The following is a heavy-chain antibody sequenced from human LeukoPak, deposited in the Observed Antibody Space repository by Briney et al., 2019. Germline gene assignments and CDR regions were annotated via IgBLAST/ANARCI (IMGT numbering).Heavy chain of an antibody. CDR1: GFTFSSYG. CDR2: ISGSGGST. V-gene: IGHV3-23*01. Sequence: GGTLRLSCAASGFTFSSYGMRWVRQAPGKGLEWVSAISGSGGSTYYADSVKGRSTISRDNSKNTLYLQMHSLRAEDTAVYYCAKESLRVVPSATFDYWGQGTLVTVSS. CDR3: AKESLRVVPSATFDY. D-gene: IGHD2-2*01. J-gene: IGHJ4*02.